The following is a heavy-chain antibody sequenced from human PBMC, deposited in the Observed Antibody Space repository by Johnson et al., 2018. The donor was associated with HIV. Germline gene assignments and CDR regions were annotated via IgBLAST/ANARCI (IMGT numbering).Heavy chain of an antibody. CDR1: GFTFSSYA. V-gene: IGHV3-30-3*01. CDR2: ISYVETNK. Sequence: QEQLVESGGGVVQPGRSLRLSCSASGFTFSSYAMPWVRQAPGKGLEWVAAISYVETNKYYADSVKGRFTISRDNSKNTLYLHMTSLRADDTAVYYCAREKTTGWNDDAFDIWGHGTMVTVSS. J-gene: IGHJ3*02. CDR3: AREKTTGWNDDAFDI. D-gene: IGHD1-1*01.